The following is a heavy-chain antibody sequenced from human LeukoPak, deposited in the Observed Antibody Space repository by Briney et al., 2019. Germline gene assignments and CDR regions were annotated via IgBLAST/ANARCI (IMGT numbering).Heavy chain of an antibody. D-gene: IGHD2-21*02. CDR1: GFTFSSYA. CDR2: ISYDGSNK. J-gene: IGHJ4*02. CDR3: ARARSHIVVVTALVV. V-gene: IGHV3-30*01. Sequence: PGGSLRLSCAASGFTFSSYAMHWVRQAPGKGLEWVAVISYDGSNKYYADSVKGRFIISRDNSKNTLYLQMNSLRAEDTAVYYCARARSHIVVVTALVVWGQGTLVTVSS.